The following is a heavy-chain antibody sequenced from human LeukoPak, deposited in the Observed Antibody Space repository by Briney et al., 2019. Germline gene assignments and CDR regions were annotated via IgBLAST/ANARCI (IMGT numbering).Heavy chain of an antibody. Sequence: PSETLSLTCTVSGGSISSSSYYWGWIRQPPGKGLEWIGSIYYSGSTYYNPSPKSRVTISVDTSKNQFSLKLSSVTAADTAVYYCARVSSGWYVIDYWGQGTLVTVSS. V-gene: IGHV4-39*01. CDR1: GGSISSSSYY. J-gene: IGHJ4*02. D-gene: IGHD6-19*01. CDR3: ARVSSGWYVIDY. CDR2: IYYSGST.